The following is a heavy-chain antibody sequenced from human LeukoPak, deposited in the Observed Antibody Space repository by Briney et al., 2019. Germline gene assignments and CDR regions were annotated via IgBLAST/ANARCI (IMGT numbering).Heavy chain of an antibody. CDR2: TYYSGST. J-gene: IGHJ3*02. Sequence: SSETLSLTCTVCGDSIRSSSYHWGWIRQPPGKGLEWIGSTYYSGSTYNNRDLKRRLTIYVDTSKNQLSLKLISVTAADTAVYYCASHEIAASIAARGSAFDIWGQGVMVTVSS. CDR3: ASHEIAASIAARGSAFDI. D-gene: IGHD6-6*01. CDR1: GDSIRSSSYH. V-gene: IGHV4-39*01.